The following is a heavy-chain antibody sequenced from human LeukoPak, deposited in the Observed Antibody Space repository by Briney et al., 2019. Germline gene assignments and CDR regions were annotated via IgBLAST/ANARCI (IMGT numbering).Heavy chain of an antibody. CDR3: ARDVSGGRGATEY. V-gene: IGHV3-7*03. CDR1: GFTFSSYW. J-gene: IGHJ4*02. CDR2: INQGGSEK. Sequence: GGSLRLSCAASGFTFSSYWMSWLRQAPGKRLEWVGNINQGGSEKNYEDSVKGRFTLSRDNAKNSLDLQMNSLRADDTAVYYCARDVSGGRGATEYWGQGTLVTVSS. D-gene: IGHD1-26*01.